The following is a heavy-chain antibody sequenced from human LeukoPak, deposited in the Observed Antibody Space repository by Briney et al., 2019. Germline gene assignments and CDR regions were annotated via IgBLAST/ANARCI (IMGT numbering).Heavy chain of an antibody. J-gene: IGHJ5*02. CDR2: ISYDGSNK. V-gene: IGHV3-30*01. Sequence: PGGSLRLSCVASGFTFSSYAMHWVRQAPGKGLEWVAVISYDGSNKYYADSVKGRFTISRDNSKNTLYLQMNSLRAEDTAVYYCAREYGDYYDSSGYSPWGQGTLVTVSS. D-gene: IGHD3-22*01. CDR3: AREYGDYYDSSGYSP. CDR1: GFTFSSYA.